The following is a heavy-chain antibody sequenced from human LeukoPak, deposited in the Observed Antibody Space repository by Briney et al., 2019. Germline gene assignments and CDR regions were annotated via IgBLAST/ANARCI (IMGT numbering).Heavy chain of an antibody. CDR3: ARGNYGAGTYYYYYYGMDV. CDR2: IYYSGST. J-gene: IGHJ6*02. Sequence: SETLSLTCTVSGGSLNNYYWTWIRQPPGRGLEWIGHIYYSGSTYYNPSLKSRVTISVDTSKNQFTLKLSSVTAADTAMYYCARGNYGAGTYYYYYYGMDVWGQGTTVTVSS. CDR1: GGSLNNYY. V-gene: IGHV4-59*08. D-gene: IGHD3-10*01.